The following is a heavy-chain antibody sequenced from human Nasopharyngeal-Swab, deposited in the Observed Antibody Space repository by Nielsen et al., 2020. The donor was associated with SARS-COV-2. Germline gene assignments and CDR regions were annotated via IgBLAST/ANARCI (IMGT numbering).Heavy chain of an antibody. J-gene: IGHJ6*02. V-gene: IGHV4-4*02. D-gene: IGHD5-24*01. CDR2: VYHSGST. CDR3: ARGGWQLSSLPMDV. Sequence: VRQMPGKGLEWIAEVYHSGSTNYNPSLDSRLTISVDKSKNQFSLKLTSVTAADTAVYYCARGGWQLSSLPMDVWGQGTTVTVSS.